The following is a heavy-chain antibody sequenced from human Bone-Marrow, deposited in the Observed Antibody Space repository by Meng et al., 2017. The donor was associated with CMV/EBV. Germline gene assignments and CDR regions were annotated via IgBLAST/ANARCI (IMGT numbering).Heavy chain of an antibody. CDR2: INSDGSST. D-gene: IGHD2-15*01. Sequence: GESLKIYCAASGFTLSNYAMSWVRQAPGKGLVWVSRINSDGSSTSYADSVKGRFTISRDNAKNTLYLQMNSLRAEDTAVYYCARQRVDCSGGSCYYNYYYYGMDVWGQGTTVTVSS. CDR1: GFTLSNYA. V-gene: IGHV3-74*01. J-gene: IGHJ6*02. CDR3: ARQRVDCSGGSCYYNYYYYGMDV.